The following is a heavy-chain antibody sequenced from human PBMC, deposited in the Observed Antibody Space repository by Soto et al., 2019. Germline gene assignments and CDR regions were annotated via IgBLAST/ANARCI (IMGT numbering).Heavy chain of an antibody. J-gene: IGHJ4*02. CDR1: GGSFSGYY. D-gene: IGHD6-13*01. CDR3: ARGPASAGNSYSSSWLARKYYFDY. Sequence: QEQLQQWGAGLLKPSETLSLTCAVYGGSFSGYYWSWIRQPPGKGLEWIGEINHSGSTNYNPSLKSRVTISVDTSKNQFSLKLSSVTAADTAVYYCARGPASAGNSYSSSWLARKYYFDYWGQGTLVTVSS. V-gene: IGHV4-34*01. CDR2: INHSGST.